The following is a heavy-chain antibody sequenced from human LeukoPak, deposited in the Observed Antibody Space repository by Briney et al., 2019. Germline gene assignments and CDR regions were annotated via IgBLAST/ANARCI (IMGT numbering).Heavy chain of an antibody. CDR2: IKQDGSEK. D-gene: IGHD3-10*01. CDR1: GFTFSRYE. V-gene: IGHV3-7*05. CDR3: ARDGSKVLWFGDFEAFDT. Sequence: PGGSLRLSCAASGFTFSRYEMNWVRQAPGKGLEWVANIKQDGSEKYYVDSVKGRFTISRDNAENSLYLQMNSLRAEDTAVYYCARDGSKVLWFGDFEAFDTWGQGTMVTVSS. J-gene: IGHJ3*02.